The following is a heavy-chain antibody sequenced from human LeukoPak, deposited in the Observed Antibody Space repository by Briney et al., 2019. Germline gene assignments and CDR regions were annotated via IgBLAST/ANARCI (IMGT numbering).Heavy chain of an antibody. CDR1: YYSIARGYY. CDR2: IYRDETT. J-gene: IGHJ4*02. Sequence: SETLSLTCNVSYYSIARGYYWGWIRQPPGKGLEWIGSIYRDETTTYNPSLKSRVIISVDKSKNQFSLKLSSVTAADTAVYYCARVVSQQLAHRATYFDYWGQGTLVTVSS. V-gene: IGHV4-38-2*02. D-gene: IGHD6-13*01. CDR3: ARVVSQQLAHRATYFDY.